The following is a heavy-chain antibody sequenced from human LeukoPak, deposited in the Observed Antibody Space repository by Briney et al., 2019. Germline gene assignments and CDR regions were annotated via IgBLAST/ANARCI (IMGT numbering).Heavy chain of an antibody. Sequence: GGSLRLSCAASEFVLSDYYMSWIRQAPGKGLEWVSSISSGSSYIYYADSVKGRFTISRDNAKNSLYLQMNSLRAEDTAVYYCARARTMYSSGWYQVVNFDYWGQGTLVTVSS. CDR3: ARARTMYSSGWYQVVNFDY. CDR1: EFVLSDYY. J-gene: IGHJ4*02. CDR2: ISSGSSYI. D-gene: IGHD6-19*01. V-gene: IGHV3-11*06.